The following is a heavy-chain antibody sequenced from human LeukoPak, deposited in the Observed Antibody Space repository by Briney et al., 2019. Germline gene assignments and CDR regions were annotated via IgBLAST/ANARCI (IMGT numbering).Heavy chain of an antibody. CDR2: IYYSGST. V-gene: IGHV4-59*01. CDR1: GGSISSYY. CDR3: ARVRGAVAGRGYFDY. Sequence: SETLSLTCTVSGGSISSYYWSWIRQPPGKGLEWNGYIYYSGSTNYNPSLKSRVTISVDTSKNQFSLKLSSVTAADTAVYYCARVRGAVAGRGYFDYWGQGTLVTVSS. D-gene: IGHD6-19*01. J-gene: IGHJ4*02.